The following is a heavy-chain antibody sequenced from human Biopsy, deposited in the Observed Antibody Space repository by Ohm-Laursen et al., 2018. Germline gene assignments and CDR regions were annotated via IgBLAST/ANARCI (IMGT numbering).Heavy chain of an antibody. D-gene: IGHD1-1*01. J-gene: IGHJ4*02. CDR2: FAPENGKT. CDR3: AADINVWNVNY. Sequence: SVKVSCKVSGYTLTELPMHWVRQAPGKGLEWMGGFAPENGKTVYAQNFQARVSMTEDTSTDTAYMELRSLRSEDTAVYYCAADINVWNVNYWGQGTQVTVSS. V-gene: IGHV1-24*01. CDR1: GYTLTELP.